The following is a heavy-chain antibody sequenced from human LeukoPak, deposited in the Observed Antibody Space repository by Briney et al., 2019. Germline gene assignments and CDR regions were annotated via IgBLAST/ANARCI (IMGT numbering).Heavy chain of an antibody. CDR3: ARHRDGYSLGFFDY. V-gene: IGHV3-33*08. CDR2: IRYDGSNK. CDR1: GFTVSSNY. D-gene: IGHD5-24*01. J-gene: IGHJ4*02. Sequence: PGGSLRLSCAASGFTVSSNYMSWVRQAPGKGLEWVAFIRYDGSNKYYADSVKGRFTISRDNSKNTLYLQMNSLRAEDTAVYYCARHRDGYSLGFFDYWGQGTLVTVSS.